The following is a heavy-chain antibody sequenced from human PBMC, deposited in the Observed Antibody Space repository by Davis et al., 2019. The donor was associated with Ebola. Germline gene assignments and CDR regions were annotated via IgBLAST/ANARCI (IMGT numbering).Heavy chain of an antibody. CDR3: AREVDSSDAWGAFDI. CDR2: ISGFNGYT. J-gene: IGHJ3*02. D-gene: IGHD3-22*01. V-gene: IGHV1-18*01. Sequence: SVPVSCMPSGYTFKNSAISWVRQPPGPGPEWMGWISGFNGYTNYAEKFQGRVTMTTDTSTSTVYMELRSLRSDDTAVYYCAREVDSSDAWGAFDIWGQVTMVTVSS. CDR1: GYTFKNSA.